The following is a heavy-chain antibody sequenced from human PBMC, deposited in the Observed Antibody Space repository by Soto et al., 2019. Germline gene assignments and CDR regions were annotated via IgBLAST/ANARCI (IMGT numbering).Heavy chain of an antibody. CDR1: GFSFRSYW. Sequence: PGGALGLSCPASGFSFRSYWMSWVRQAPGKGLEWVANIKQDGSEKYYVDSVKGRFTISRDNAKNSLYLQMNSLRAEDTAVYYCARDRRPPYCSGGSCFPTLDYWGQGTLVTVSS. D-gene: IGHD2-15*01. J-gene: IGHJ4*02. CDR2: IKQDGSEK. V-gene: IGHV3-7*05. CDR3: ARDRRPPYCSGGSCFPTLDY.